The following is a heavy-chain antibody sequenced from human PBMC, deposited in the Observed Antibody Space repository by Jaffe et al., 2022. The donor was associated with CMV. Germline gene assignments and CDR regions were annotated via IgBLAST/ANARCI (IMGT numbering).Heavy chain of an antibody. V-gene: IGHV5-51*01. D-gene: IGHD1-26*01. CDR1: GYRFTNNW. J-gene: IGHJ4*02. CDR2: IYPGDSHT. CDR3: ASGLVGGSYLIDY. Sequence: EVQLVQSGEEVKKPGESLKISCKGSGYRFTNNWIAWVRQMPGKGLEWMGIIYPGDSHTRYSPSFQGQVTMSADKSISTSYLQWNSLKASDTAIYYCASGLVGGSYLIDYWGQGTLVTVSS.